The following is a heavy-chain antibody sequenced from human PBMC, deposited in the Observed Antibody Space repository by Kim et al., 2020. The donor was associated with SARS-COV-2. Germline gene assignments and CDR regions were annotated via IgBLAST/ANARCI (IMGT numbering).Heavy chain of an antibody. CDR2: IYYSGST. D-gene: IGHD3-22*01. CDR3: ARDSSSLTYYYDSSGSDAFDI. Sequence: SETLSLTCTVSGGSISSGGYYWSWIRQHPGKGLEWIGYIYYSGSTYYNPSLKSRVTISVDTSKNQFSLKLSSVTAADTAVYYCARDSSSLTYYYDSSGSDAFDIWGQGTMVTVSS. J-gene: IGHJ3*02. V-gene: IGHV4-31*03. CDR1: GGSISSGGYY.